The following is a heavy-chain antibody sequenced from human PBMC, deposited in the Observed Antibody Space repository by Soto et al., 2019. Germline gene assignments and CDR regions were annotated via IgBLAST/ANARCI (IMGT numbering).Heavy chain of an antibody. CDR3: ARDLHIGTPGRLYYGMDV. CDR1: GGTFSSYA. V-gene: IGHV1-69*13. CDR2: IIPIFGTA. J-gene: IGHJ6*02. Sequence: GASVKVSCKASGGTFSSYAISWVRQAPGQGLEWMGGIIPIFGTANYAQKFQGRVTITADESTSTAYMELSSLRSEDTAVYYCARDLHIGTPGRLYYGMDVWGQGTTVTVSS. D-gene: IGHD2-21*01.